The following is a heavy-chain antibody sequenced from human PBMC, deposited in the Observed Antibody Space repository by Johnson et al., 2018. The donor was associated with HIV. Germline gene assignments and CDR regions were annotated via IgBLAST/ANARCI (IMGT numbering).Heavy chain of an antibody. D-gene: IGHD3-10*01. Sequence: VQLVESGGGLVQPGGSLRLSCATSGFTFSSYWMSWVRQAPGKGLEWVANIKQDGSEKYYVDSVKGRFTISRDNAKNSLYLQMNSLRAEDTAVYYCARDTITMVRGVGDAFDIWGQGTMVTVSS. V-gene: IGHV3-7*01. CDR3: ARDTITMVRGVGDAFDI. J-gene: IGHJ3*02. CDR2: IKQDGSEK. CDR1: GFTFSSYW.